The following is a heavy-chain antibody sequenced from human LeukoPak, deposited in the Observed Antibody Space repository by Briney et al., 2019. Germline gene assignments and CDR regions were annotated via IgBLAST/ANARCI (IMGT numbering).Heavy chain of an antibody. CDR3: ARDTPHCSSTSCRYYYCYMDV. D-gene: IGHD2-2*01. Sequence: GGSLRLSCAASGFTFSSYGMHWVRQAPGKGQEWVALIRYDGSNKYYADSVKGRFTISRDNSKNTLYLQMNSLRAEDTAVYYCARDTPHCSSTSCRYYYCYMDVWGKGTTVTVSS. J-gene: IGHJ6*03. CDR1: GFTFSSYG. CDR2: IRYDGSNK. V-gene: IGHV3-30*02.